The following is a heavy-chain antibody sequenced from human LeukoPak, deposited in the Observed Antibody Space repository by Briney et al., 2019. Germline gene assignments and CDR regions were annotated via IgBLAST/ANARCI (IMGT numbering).Heavy chain of an antibody. J-gene: IGHJ4*02. Sequence: GALRLSCAASGFTFSSYSMNWVRQAPGKGLEWVSGISASGGATYYADSVKGRFTISRDNSKNTLYLQMNSLKAEDAALYYCAKGNYGEKIDYWGPGTLVTVSS. CDR3: AKGNYGEKIDY. D-gene: IGHD4-17*01. CDR1: GFTFSSYS. CDR2: ISASGGAT. V-gene: IGHV3-23*01.